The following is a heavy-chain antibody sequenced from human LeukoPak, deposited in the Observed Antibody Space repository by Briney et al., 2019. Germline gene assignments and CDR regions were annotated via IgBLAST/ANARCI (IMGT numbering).Heavy chain of an antibody. CDR1: GYTFTSYY. CDR3: ARDGGISSSWYGWHY. CDR2: IDPSGGST. Sequence: ASVKVSCKPSGYTFTSYYMHWVRHAPGQGLEWLGIIDPSGGSTSYAQKFQGRVTMTRDTSTSTVYMKLSSLRSEDTAVYYCARDGGISSSWYGWHYWGQGTLVTVSS. J-gene: IGHJ4*02. D-gene: IGHD6-13*01. V-gene: IGHV1-46*01.